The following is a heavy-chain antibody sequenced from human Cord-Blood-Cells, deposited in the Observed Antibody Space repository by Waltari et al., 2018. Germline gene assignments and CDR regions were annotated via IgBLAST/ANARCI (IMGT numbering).Heavy chain of an antibody. CDR2: IYYSGST. J-gene: IGHJ4*02. CDR1: GGSISSGGYY. V-gene: IGHV4-31*03. CDR3: AREGARYSSFDY. D-gene: IGHD6-13*01. Sequence: QVQLQESGPGLVKPSQTLSLTCTVSGGSISSGGYYWSWIRQHPGKGLEWIGYIYYSGSTYYTPSLKIRVTISGDTSKNQFSLKLSSVTAADTAVYYCAREGARYSSFDYWGQGTLVTVSS.